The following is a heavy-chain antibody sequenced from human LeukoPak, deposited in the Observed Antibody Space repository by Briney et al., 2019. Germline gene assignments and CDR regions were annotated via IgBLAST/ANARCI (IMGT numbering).Heavy chain of an antibody. CDR2: ISGSGGST. J-gene: IGHJ4*02. Sequence: GGSLRLSCAASGFTFSNHWMSWVRQAPGKGLEWVSAISGSGGSTYYADSVKGRFTISRDNSKNTLYLQMNSLRAEDTAVYYCAKDGDRDFGYSYGYYFDYWGQGTLVTVSS. CDR3: AKDGDRDFGYSYGYYFDY. CDR1: GFTFSNHW. D-gene: IGHD5-18*01. V-gene: IGHV3-23*01.